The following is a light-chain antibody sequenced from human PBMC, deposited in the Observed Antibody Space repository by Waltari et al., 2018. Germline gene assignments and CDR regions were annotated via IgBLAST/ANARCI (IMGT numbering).Light chain of an antibody. V-gene: IGLV4-69*01. CDR1: SGYRSTV. CDR3: QTGGHGTWV. J-gene: IGLJ3*02. CDR2: VNSDGSH. Sequence: LVLTQSPSASASLGASVKLTCTLSSGYRSTVIAWLQQQPGKGPRYLMKVNSDGSHRKGDDIPDRFSASKSGTECQLTISSLQSEDEADYFCQTGGHGTWVFGGGTKLTVL.